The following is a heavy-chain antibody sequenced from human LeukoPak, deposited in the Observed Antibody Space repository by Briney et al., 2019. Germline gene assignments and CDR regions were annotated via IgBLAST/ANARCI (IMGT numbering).Heavy chain of an antibody. Sequence: GGSLRLSCAASGFTFSSYWMHWVRQAPGKGLVWVSRINSDGSSTSYADSVKGRFTISRDNAKNTLYLQMNSLRAEDTAVYYCARYSGDGFFDYWGQGTLATVSS. CDR3: ARYSGDGFFDY. D-gene: IGHD5-24*01. CDR2: INSDGSST. J-gene: IGHJ4*02. V-gene: IGHV3-74*01. CDR1: GFTFSSYW.